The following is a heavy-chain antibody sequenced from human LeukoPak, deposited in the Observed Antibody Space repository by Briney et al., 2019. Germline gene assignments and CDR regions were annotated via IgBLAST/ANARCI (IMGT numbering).Heavy chain of an antibody. CDR2: IIPIFGTA. J-gene: IGHJ4*02. V-gene: IGHV1-69*01. D-gene: IGHD1-20*01. CDR1: GGTFSSYA. CDR3: ASRHNWNDPSIFDY. Sequence: SVKVSCKASGGTFSSYAISWVRQAPGQGLEWMGGIIPIFGTANYAQKFQGRVTITADESTSTAYMELSSLRSEDTAVYYCASRHNWNDPSIFDYWGQGTLVTVSS.